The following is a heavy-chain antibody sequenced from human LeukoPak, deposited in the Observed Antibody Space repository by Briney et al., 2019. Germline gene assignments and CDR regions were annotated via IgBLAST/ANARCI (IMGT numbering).Heavy chain of an antibody. Sequence: ASVKVSCKASGYTFTGYYMHWVRQAPGQGREWMGWINPNSGGTNYAQKFQGRVTMTRDTSISTAYMELSRLRSDDTAVYYCARAARVVVPAAITWFDPWGQGTLVTVSS. D-gene: IGHD2-2*01. J-gene: IGHJ5*02. CDR3: ARAARVVVPAAITWFDP. CDR1: GYTFTGYY. CDR2: INPNSGGT. V-gene: IGHV1-2*02.